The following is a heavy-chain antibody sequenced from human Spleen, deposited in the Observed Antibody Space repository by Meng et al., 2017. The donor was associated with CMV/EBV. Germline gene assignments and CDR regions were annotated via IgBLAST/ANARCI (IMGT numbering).Heavy chain of an antibody. D-gene: IGHD6-13*01. V-gene: IGHV1-2*02. CDR1: GYTFTAHY. J-gene: IGHJ6*02. CDR2: INPNSGGT. CDR3: ARDLYPYSSSWYSYYGMDV. Sequence: ASVKVSCKASGYTFTAHYFHWVRQAPGQGLEWMGWINPNSGGTNYAQKFQGRVTMTRDTSISTAYMELSRLRSDDTAVYYCARDLYPYSSSWYSYYGMDVWGQGTTVTVSS.